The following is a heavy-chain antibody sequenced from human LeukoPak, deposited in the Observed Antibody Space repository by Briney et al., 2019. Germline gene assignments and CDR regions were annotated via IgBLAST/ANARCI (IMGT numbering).Heavy chain of an antibody. Sequence: GGSLRLSCATSGFSFTDYPMNWVRQAPGKGLEWISNIRTTAEGAKYAYYADSVKGRVTISRDDGKNTLYLHMNSLRDDDTAAYYCATDQRYAFDYWGQGILVTVSS. V-gene: IGHV3-48*02. CDR1: GFSFTDYP. J-gene: IGHJ4*02. D-gene: IGHD3-9*01. CDR3: ATDQRYAFDY. CDR2: IRTTAEGAKYA.